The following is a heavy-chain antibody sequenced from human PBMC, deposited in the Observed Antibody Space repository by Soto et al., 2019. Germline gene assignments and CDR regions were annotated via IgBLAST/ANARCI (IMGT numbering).Heavy chain of an antibody. CDR1: EVTFASYY. V-gene: IGHV3-23*01. CDR3: VKNGRDWDTRGSFDH. D-gene: IGHD2-8*01. CDR2: ITRGGGGA. J-gene: IGHJ4*01. Sequence: AGSLRLSCVVSEVTFASYYMDWVRHPQGKGLEWVSLITRGGGGAIYADSVTGRLSISRDPSKNTLYLQVNSLRAEHPSINLYVKNGRDWDTRGSFDHWGRGTMVTVSS.